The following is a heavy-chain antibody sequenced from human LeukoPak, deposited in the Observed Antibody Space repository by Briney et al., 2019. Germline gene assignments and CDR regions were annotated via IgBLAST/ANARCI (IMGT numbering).Heavy chain of an antibody. V-gene: IGHV1-2*06. CDR1: GYIFTAYY. J-gene: IGHJ4*02. Sequence: ASVKVSCKTSGYIFTAYYLHWVRQAPGQGLEWMGRINPDSGGTISAQNFQGRLTMTRDTSITTAYMELSSLRSDDTAVYYCARVQRSRAYDYVWGSYGYWGQGTLVTVSS. CDR2: INPDSGGT. D-gene: IGHD3-16*01. CDR3: ARVQRSRAYDYVWGSYGY.